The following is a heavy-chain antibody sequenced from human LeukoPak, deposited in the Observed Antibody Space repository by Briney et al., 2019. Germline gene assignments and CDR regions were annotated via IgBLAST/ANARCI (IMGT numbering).Heavy chain of an antibody. CDR1: GGSISSYY. J-gene: IGHJ6*02. CDR2: IYYSGST. V-gene: IGHV4-59*08. CDR3: ARGLVVPAAMLGYYYYYGMDV. Sequence: SETLSLTCTVSGGSISSYYWSWIRQPPGKGLEWIGYIYYSGSTNYNPSLKSRVTISVDTSKNQFSLKLSSVTAADTAVYYCARGLVVPAAMLGYYYYYGMDVWGQGTTVTVSS. D-gene: IGHD2-2*01.